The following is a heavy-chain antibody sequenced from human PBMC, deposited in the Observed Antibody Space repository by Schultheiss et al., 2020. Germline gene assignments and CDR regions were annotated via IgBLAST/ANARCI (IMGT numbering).Heavy chain of an antibody. V-gene: IGHV3-30-3*01. CDR3: ARGDRYCGSTSCHYYYYYAMDV. CDR2: ISYDGSNK. J-gene: IGHJ6*02. Sequence: GGSLRLSCAASGFTFSSYAMHWVRQAPGKGLEWVAVISYDGSNKYYADSVKGRFTISRDNSKNTLYLQMNSLRPEDTAVYYCARGDRYCGSTSCHYYYYYAMDVWGQGTTVTVAS. D-gene: IGHD2-2*01. CDR1: GFTFSSYA.